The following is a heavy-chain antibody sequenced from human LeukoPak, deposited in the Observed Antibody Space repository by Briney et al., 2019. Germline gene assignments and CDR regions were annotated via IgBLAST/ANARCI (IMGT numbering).Heavy chain of an antibody. V-gene: IGHV3-7*01. D-gene: IGHD6-6*01. CDR3: ARENSSSTRGDLDH. J-gene: IGHJ4*02. CDR2: IKQDGSEK. CDR1: GFTFSSYW. Sequence: GGPLRLSCAASGFTFSSYWMSWVRQAPGKGLEWVANIKQDGSEKYYVDSVKGRVTISRDNAKNSLYLEMNSLRVEDTAVYYCARENSSSTRGDLDHWGQGSLVTVSS.